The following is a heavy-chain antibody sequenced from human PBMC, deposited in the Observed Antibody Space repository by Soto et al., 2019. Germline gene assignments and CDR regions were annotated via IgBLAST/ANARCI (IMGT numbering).Heavy chain of an antibody. D-gene: IGHD2-21*02. J-gene: IGHJ5*02. CDR3: ARAWMTAILSWSDP. V-gene: IGHV6-1*01. CDR2: TYFRSKWFN. CDR1: GDSVSSNSAA. Sequence: PSETLSLTCAISGDSVSSNSAAWNWIRQSPSRGLEWLGRTYFRSKWFNDYALSVKSRITIRPDTSKNQFSLQLNSVTPEDTAVYYCARAWMTAILSWSDPWGPGTLFTVSS.